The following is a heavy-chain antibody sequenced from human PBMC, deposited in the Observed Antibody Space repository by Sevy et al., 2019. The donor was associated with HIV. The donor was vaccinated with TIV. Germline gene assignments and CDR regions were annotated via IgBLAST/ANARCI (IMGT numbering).Heavy chain of an antibody. CDR1: GFTFSSYA. J-gene: IGHJ4*02. Sequence: GGSLRLSCAASGFTFSSYAMSRVRQAPGKGLEWVSAISGSGGSTYYADSVKGRFTISRDNSKNTLYLQMNSLRAEDTAVYYCAKDPSYESSAFDYWGQGTLVTVSS. D-gene: IGHD5-12*01. CDR2: ISGSGGST. CDR3: AKDPSYESSAFDY. V-gene: IGHV3-23*01.